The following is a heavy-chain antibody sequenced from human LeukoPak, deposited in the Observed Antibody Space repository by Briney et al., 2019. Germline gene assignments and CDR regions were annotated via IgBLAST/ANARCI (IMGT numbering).Heavy chain of an antibody. V-gene: IGHV3-33*01. D-gene: IGHD4-11*01. CDR1: GFIFSHYG. J-gene: IGHJ4*02. CDR2: IWSDGSNK. Sequence: PGGSLRLSCAASGFIFSHYGFHWVRQAPGKGLEWVAVIWSDGSNKFYGDSVKGRFAISRDDSQKTVFLHMNSLRVEDTAIHFCARDAQRGFDYSNSLRYWGQGILVTVSS. CDR3: ARDAQRGFDYSNSLRY.